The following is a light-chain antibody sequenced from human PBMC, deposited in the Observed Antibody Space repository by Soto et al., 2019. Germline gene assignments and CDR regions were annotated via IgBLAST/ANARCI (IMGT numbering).Light chain of an antibody. Sequence: EIVLTQSPATLSVSPGERATLSCRASQSVAGNLAWYQQKPGQPPRLLIYGASTRATGIPARFSGSGSGTEFTLTISSLQSEDFAVYYCQQYNNWPWTFGQGTKVDIK. CDR3: QQYNNWPWT. J-gene: IGKJ1*01. CDR2: GAS. V-gene: IGKV3-15*01. CDR1: QSVAGN.